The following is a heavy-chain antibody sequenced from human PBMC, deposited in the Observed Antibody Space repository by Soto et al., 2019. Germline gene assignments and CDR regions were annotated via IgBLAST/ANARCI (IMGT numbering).Heavy chain of an antibody. V-gene: IGHV4-39*05. Sequence: SVTPALTWTVSCGCSNGRFCHCGWDHQRPWKGLEWIGSINYSGSTYYNPSLKSRVTISVDTSKNQFSLVLSSVTAADTAMYYCVLRDAHGIRGGNNVFAFWGQGTMVTVSS. J-gene: IGHJ4*02. D-gene: IGHD5-18*01. CDR1: CGCSNGRFCH. CDR3: VLRDAHGIRGGNNVFAF. CDR2: INYSGST.